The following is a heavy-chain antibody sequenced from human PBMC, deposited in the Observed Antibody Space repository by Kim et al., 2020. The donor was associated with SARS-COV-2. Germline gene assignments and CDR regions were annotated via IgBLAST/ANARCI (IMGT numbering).Heavy chain of an antibody. D-gene: IGHD3-10*01. J-gene: IGHJ4*02. CDR2: ISAYNGNT. Sequence: ASVKVSCKASGYTFISYGISWVRQAPGQGLEWMGWISAYNGNTNYAQKLQGRVTMITDTSTRTAYMELRSLRSDDTAVYYCARVSGSYYPPHSYGSRSYFDYWGQGTLVTVSS. V-gene: IGHV1-18*01. CDR1: GYTFISYG. CDR3: ARVSGSYYPPHSYGSRSYFDY.